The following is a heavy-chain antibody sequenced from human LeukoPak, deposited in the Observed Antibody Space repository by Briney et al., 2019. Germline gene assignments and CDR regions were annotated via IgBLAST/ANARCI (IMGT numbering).Heavy chain of an antibody. CDR1: GFTFSDYY. Sequence: GGSLRLSCAASGFTFSDYYMSRIRQAPGKGLEWVSSLNSGGSTVWYADSVKGRFTISRDNAKNSMYLQMNNLRAEDTAVYYCARGALITFGGVIPYYFDYWGQGTLVTVSS. D-gene: IGHD3-16*02. CDR2: LNSGGSTV. V-gene: IGHV3-11*01. CDR3: ARGALITFGGVIPYYFDY. J-gene: IGHJ4*02.